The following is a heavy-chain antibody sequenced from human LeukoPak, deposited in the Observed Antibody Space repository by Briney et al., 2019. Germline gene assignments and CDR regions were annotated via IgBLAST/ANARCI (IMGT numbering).Heavy chain of an antibody. Sequence: PSETLSLTCTVSGASITSYYWTWIRQPLKGLEWIGYYSGSTNYNPSLKSRVTISVDTSKNQFSLKLTSVTAADTAVYYCARGARLGAVRPQYFDYWGQGILVTVSS. CDR1: GASITSYY. D-gene: IGHD1-26*01. CDR3: ARGARLGAVRPQYFDY. J-gene: IGHJ4*02. V-gene: IGHV4-59*01. CDR2: YSGST.